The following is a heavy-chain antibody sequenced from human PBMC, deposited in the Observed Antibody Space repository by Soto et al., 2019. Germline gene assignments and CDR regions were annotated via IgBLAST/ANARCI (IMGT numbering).Heavy chain of an antibody. V-gene: IGHV1-3*01. J-gene: IGHJ3*02. CDR1: GYTFTSYA. D-gene: IGHD1-7*01. CDR3: ASSLNWNYAFDI. Sequence: ASVKVSCKASGYTFTSYAMHWVRQAPGQRLEWMGWINAGNGNTKYSQKFQGRVTITRDTSASTAYMELSSLRSEDTAVYYCASSLNWNYAFDIWGQGTMVTVSS. CDR2: INAGNGNT.